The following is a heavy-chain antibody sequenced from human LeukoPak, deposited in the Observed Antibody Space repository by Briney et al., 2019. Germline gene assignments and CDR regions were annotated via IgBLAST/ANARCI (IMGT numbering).Heavy chain of an antibody. D-gene: IGHD3-22*01. V-gene: IGHV3-48*03. CDR3: LAHDSSSYYVTSFDY. CDR2: ISISDSS. Sequence: PGGSLRLSCAASGFTFSNYEMNWLPHAPRKALEWVSHISISDSSLYAASVKGRFTISRDNAKNSLFLQMNSLRAEDTAVYYCLAHDSSSYYVTSFDYWGQGTLVTVAS. J-gene: IGHJ4*02. CDR1: GFTFSNYE.